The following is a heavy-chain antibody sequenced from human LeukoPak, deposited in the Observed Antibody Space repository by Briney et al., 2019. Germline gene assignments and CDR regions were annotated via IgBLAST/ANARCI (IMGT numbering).Heavy chain of an antibody. D-gene: IGHD6-13*01. V-gene: IGHV3-23*01. J-gene: IGHJ4*02. CDR3: ARDAVYSSSWQYY. CDR2: IRGSGGNT. CDR1: GFTFSNYG. Sequence: GGSLRLSCAASGFTFSNYGMSWVRQAPGKGLEWVSGIRGSGGNTYYGDSVQGRFSISRDNSKSTLYLQMNSLRAEDTAVYYCARDAVYSSSWQYYWGQGTLVTVSS.